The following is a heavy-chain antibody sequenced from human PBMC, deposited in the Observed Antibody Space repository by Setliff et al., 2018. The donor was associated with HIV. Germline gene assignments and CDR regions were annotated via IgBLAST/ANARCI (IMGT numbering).Heavy chain of an antibody. D-gene: IGHD3-22*01. CDR3: ARNKGSYYDSSGYYPLVLNNWFDP. CDR1: GGSISSSSYH. J-gene: IGHJ5*02. Sequence: SETLSLTCSVSGGSISSSSYHWAWIRQPPGKGLEWIGTIYYSGNTYYNPSLKSRLTISLDTSTNKFSLKLNSVTAADTAVYYCARNKGSYYDSSGYYPLVLNNWFDPWGQGTLVTVSS. CDR2: IYYSGNT. V-gene: IGHV4-39*01.